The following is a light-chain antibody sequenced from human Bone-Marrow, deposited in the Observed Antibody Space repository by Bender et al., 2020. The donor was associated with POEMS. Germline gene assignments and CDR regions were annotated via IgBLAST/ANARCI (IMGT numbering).Light chain of an antibody. J-gene: IGLJ2*01. CDR1: NSDVGSYNL. CDR3: CLYAGSSTLV. CDR2: EVT. Sequence: QSVLTQPPSVSGSPGQSITISCTGTNSDVGSYNLVSWYQQYPGKAPKTMIYEVTKRPSGVSNRFSGSKSGNTASLTISGLQAEDEADYYCCLYAGSSTLVFGGGTKLTVL. V-gene: IGLV2-23*02.